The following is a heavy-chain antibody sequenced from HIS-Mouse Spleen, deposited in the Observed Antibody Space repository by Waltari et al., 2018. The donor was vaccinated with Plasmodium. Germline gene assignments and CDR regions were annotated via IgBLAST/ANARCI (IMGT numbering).Heavy chain of an antibody. J-gene: IGHJ4*02. CDR1: GGSFSGYY. Sequence: QVQLQQWGAGLLKPSETLSLTCAVSGGSFSGYYWSWIRQPPGKGLEGIGEINHSGSTNYNPSLKSRVTISVDTSKNQFSLKLSSVTAADTAVYYCARVIPLGIPHFDYWGQGTLVTVSS. D-gene: IGHD7-27*01. CDR2: INHSGST. CDR3: ARVIPLGIPHFDY. V-gene: IGHV4-34*01.